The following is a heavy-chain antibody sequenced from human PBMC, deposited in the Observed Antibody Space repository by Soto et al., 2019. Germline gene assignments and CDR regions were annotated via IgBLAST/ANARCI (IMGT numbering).Heavy chain of an antibody. CDR2: IRRKANSYTT. V-gene: IGHV3-72*01. Sequence: EVQLVESGGGLVQPGGSLRLSCAASGLIFSDYHMDWVRQAPGKGLEWVGRIRRKANSYTTEYAASVKGRFTISRDDSKNSLYLQITGLKSEDTAVYYCAMLGGWSGGSSGMDVWGQGTTVTVSS. J-gene: IGHJ6*02. CDR1: GLIFSDYH. D-gene: IGHD6-19*01. CDR3: AMLGGWSGGSSGMDV.